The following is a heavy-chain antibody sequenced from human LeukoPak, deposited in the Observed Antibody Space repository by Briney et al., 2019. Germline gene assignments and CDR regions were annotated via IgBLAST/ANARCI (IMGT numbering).Heavy chain of an antibody. V-gene: IGHV1-69*13. Sequence: SVNVSCKASGGTFSSYAISWVRQAPGQGLEWMGGIIPIFGTANYAQKFQGRVTITADESTSTAYMKLSSLRSEDTAVYYCASRYCSSTSCYPIPFDYWGQGTLVTVSS. D-gene: IGHD2-2*01. CDR3: ASRYCSSTSCYPIPFDY. CDR1: GGTFSSYA. CDR2: IIPIFGTA. J-gene: IGHJ4*02.